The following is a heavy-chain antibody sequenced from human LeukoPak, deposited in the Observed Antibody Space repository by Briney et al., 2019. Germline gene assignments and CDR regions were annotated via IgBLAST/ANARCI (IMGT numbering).Heavy chain of an antibody. CDR1: GFSFSSFE. J-gene: IGHJ4*02. Sequence: GGSLRLSCAASGFSFSSFEMNWVRQAPGKGLEWVSYISSSGTTIFYADSVKGRFTISRDNAKNSLYLQMNSLRAADTAVYYCARVGYSNRWYRDCWGQGTLVTVS. CDR3: ARVGYSNRWYRDC. CDR2: ISSSGTTI. D-gene: IGHD6-13*01. V-gene: IGHV3-48*03.